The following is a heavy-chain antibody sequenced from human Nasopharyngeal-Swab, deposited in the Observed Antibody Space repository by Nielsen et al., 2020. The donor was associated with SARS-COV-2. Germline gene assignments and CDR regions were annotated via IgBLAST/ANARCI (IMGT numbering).Heavy chain of an antibody. J-gene: IGHJ6*02. D-gene: IGHD2-2*01. Sequence: ASVKVSCKVSGYTFTSYYMHWVRQAPGQGLEWMGIINPSGGSTSYAQKFQGRVTMTRDTSTSTVYMELSSLRSEDTAVYYCARDMSWDGTSRSVYYGMDVWGQGTTVTVSS. CDR3: ARDMSWDGTSRSVYYGMDV. CDR1: GYTFTSYY. V-gene: IGHV1-46*01. CDR2: INPSGGST.